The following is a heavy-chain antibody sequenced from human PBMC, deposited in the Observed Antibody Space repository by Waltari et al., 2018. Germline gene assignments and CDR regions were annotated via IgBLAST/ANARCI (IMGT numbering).Heavy chain of an antibody. V-gene: IGHV3-23*01. D-gene: IGHD4-17*01. CDR3: ASSLYGDYTQIWGRVFDY. CDR1: GFTFRSYA. Sequence: VQLLESGGGLVQSGGSLRLSCAASGFTFRSYAMNWVRQAPGKGGEGVSVISGSGGSTDYADSVKGRFTISRDNSKNTLYLQMNNLRVEDTAVYYCASSLYGDYTQIWGRVFDYWGQGTLVTVSS. J-gene: IGHJ4*02. CDR2: ISGSGGST.